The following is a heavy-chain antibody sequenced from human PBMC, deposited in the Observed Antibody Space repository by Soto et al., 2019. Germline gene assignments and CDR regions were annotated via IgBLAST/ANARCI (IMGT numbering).Heavy chain of an antibody. Sequence: SETLSLTCTVSGGSISSSSYDWGWIRQPPGKGLEWIGSIYYSGSTYYNPSLKSRVTISVDTSKNQFSLKLSSVTAADTAVYYCARHCPRSYYDFWSGPVGGWFDPWGQGTLVTVSS. J-gene: IGHJ5*02. CDR1: GGSISSSSYD. D-gene: IGHD3-3*01. V-gene: IGHV4-39*01. CDR2: IYYSGST. CDR3: ARHCPRSYYDFWSGPVGGWFDP.